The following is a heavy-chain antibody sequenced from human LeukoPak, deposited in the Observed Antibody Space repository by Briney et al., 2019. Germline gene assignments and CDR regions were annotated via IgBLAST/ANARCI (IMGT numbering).Heavy chain of an antibody. CDR2: ITGSGSST. CDR3: AKDLRGYNFGAFDY. CDR1: GFTFSSYA. J-gene: IGHJ4*02. Sequence: GGSLRLSCAASGFTFSSYAMSWVRQAPGKGLEWVSAITGSGSSTYYADSVKGRFTISRDNSKNTLYLQMNSLRAEDTAVYYCAKDLRGYNFGAFDYWGQGTLVTVSS. V-gene: IGHV3-23*01. D-gene: IGHD5-24*01.